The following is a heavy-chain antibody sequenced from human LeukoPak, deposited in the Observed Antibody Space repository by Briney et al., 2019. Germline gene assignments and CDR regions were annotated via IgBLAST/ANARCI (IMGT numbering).Heavy chain of an antibody. CDR3: ASRRLYDSSGYYPMDN. Sequence: GGSLRLSCAASGFSFSSYGIHWVRQAPGKGLEWVALIWYDGSNKEYADSVKGRFTISRDNSKNTLYLQMNSLRAEDTALYSCASRRLYDSSGYYPMDNWGQGTLVTVSS. V-gene: IGHV3-30*02. D-gene: IGHD3-22*01. J-gene: IGHJ4*02. CDR2: IWYDGSNK. CDR1: GFSFSSYG.